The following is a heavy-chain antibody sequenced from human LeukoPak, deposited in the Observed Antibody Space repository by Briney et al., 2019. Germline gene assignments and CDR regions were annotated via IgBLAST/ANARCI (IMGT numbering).Heavy chain of an antibody. V-gene: IGHV3-74*01. CDR1: GFTFSTYW. J-gene: IGHJ4*02. Sequence: GGSLRLSCAASGFTFSTYWMHWVRQAPGKGMVWVSRINSDGSNTNYADSVKGRFTISRDNSKNTLYLQMNSLRAEDTAVYYCAKDDGWFGELLYKYYFDYWGQGTLVTVSS. D-gene: IGHD3-10*01. CDR3: AKDDGWFGELLYKYYFDY. CDR2: INSDGSNT.